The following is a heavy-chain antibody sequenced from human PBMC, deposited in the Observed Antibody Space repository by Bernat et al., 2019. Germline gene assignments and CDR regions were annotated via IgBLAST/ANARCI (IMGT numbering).Heavy chain of an antibody. CDR1: GFTFSGYG. V-gene: IGHV3-33*01. D-gene: IGHD6-19*01. Sequence: QVQLVESGGGVVQPGRSLRLSCAASGFTFSGYGMHWVRQAPGKGLEWVAVIWYDGSNKYYADSVKGRFTISRDNSKNTLYLQMNSLRAEDTAVYYCARDLVVPIAVAGTGVHDAFDIWGQGTMVTVSS. CDR3: ARDLVVPIAVAGTGVHDAFDI. J-gene: IGHJ3*02. CDR2: IWYDGSNK.